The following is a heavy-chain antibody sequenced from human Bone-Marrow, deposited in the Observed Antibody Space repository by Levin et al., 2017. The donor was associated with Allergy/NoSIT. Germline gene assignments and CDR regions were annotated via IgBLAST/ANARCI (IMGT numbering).Heavy chain of an antibody. J-gene: IGHJ4*02. V-gene: IGHV3-48*03. CDR3: ARDLGCSGGNCYFGVFDS. D-gene: IGHD2-15*01. CDR2: ITSSAGTM. Sequence: GESLKISCTASGFSFSDYDMNWVRQAPGKGVEWVSYITSSAGTMYYADSVKGRFTVSRDNAKNSLYLQMNSLRVDDTAVYYRARDLGCSGGNCYFGVFDSWGQGTLVTVSS. CDR1: GFSFSDYD.